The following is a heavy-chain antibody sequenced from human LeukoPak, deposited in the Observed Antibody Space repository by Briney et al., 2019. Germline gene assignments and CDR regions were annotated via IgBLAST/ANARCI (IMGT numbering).Heavy chain of an antibody. V-gene: IGHV3-30*02. CDR3: AKGPIQDYGDFYFDY. CDR1: GFTFSSFC. CDR2: IQFHGASR. Sequence: GGSLRLSCAASGFTFSSFCMHWVRQAPGKGLEWVAYIQFHGASRFYADPVKGRFTISRDNSKNTLYLQMNNLRPEDTAVYYCAKGPIQDYGDFYFDYWGQGALVTVSP. D-gene: IGHD4-17*01. J-gene: IGHJ4*02.